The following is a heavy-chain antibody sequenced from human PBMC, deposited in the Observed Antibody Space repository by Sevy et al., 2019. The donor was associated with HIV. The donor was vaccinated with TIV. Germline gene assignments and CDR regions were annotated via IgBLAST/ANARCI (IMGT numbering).Heavy chain of an antibody. CDR3: ARDIVVVVAADYYYGMDV. J-gene: IGHJ6*02. CDR1: GYTFTSYA. Sequence: ASVKVSCKASGYTFTSYAMNWVRQAPGQGLEWMGWINTNTGNPTYAQGFTGRFVFSLDTSVSTAYLQISSLKAEDTAVYYCARDIVVVVAADYYYGMDVWGQGTTVTVSS. V-gene: IGHV7-4-1*02. CDR2: INTNTGNP. D-gene: IGHD2-15*01.